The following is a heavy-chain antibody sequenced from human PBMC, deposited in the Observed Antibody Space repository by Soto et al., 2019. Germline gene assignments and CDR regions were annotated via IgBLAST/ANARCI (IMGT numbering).Heavy chain of an antibody. CDR1: GFTCSSYA. CDR2: ISYDGSNK. Sequence: GGSLRLSCAASGFTCSSYAMHWVRQAPGKGLEWVAVISYDGSNKYYADSVKGRFTISRDNSKNTLYLQMNSLRAEDTAVYYCASGEYSSSSFPDLWYFDLWGRGTLVTVSS. J-gene: IGHJ2*01. V-gene: IGHV3-30-3*01. D-gene: IGHD6-6*01. CDR3: ASGEYSSSSFPDLWYFDL.